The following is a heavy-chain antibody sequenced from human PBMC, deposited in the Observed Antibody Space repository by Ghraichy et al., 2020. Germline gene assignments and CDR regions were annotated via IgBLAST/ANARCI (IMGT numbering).Heavy chain of an antibody. CDR2: ISGSGGNT. J-gene: IGHJ1*01. CDR3: ATSSGNSYEH. CDR1: GFTFSNYA. D-gene: IGHD4-23*01. V-gene: IGHV3-23*01. Sequence: GGSLRLSCAASGFTFSNYAMSWVRQTPGKGLDWVSSISGSGGNTFYADSVKGRFTISRDNFKNTLYLQMNSLRAEDTAVYYCATSSGNSYEHWGQGTLVTVSS.